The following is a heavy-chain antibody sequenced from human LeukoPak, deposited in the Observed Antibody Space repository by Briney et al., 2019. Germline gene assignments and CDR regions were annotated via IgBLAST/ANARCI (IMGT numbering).Heavy chain of an antibody. Sequence: GASVKLSCKASGGTFSSYAISWVRQAPGQGLEWMGWINPNIGGTNYAQKFQGRVTMTRDTSISTAYMELSRLRSDDTAVYYCARASYLNWFDPWGQGTLVTVSS. V-gene: IGHV1-2*02. J-gene: IGHJ5*02. CDR3: ARASYLNWFDP. CDR1: GGTFSSYA. D-gene: IGHD1-26*01. CDR2: INPNIGGT.